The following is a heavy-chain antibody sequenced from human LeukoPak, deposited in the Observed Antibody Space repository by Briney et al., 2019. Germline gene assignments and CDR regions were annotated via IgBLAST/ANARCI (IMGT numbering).Heavy chain of an antibody. CDR2: ISYDGSNK. Sequence: GRALRLSCAASGFTFSSYAMHWVRQAPGKGLEWVAVISYDGSNKYYADSVKGRFTISRDNSTNTLYVQRNSLRAEDTGVYYCARARKGKTFDYSGQGTLVTVYS. D-gene: IGHD4-23*01. CDR1: GFTFSSYA. V-gene: IGHV3-30-3*01. CDR3: ARARKGKTFDY. J-gene: IGHJ4*02.